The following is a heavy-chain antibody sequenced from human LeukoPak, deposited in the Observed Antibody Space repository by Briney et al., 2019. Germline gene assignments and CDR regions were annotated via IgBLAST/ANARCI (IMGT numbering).Heavy chain of an antibody. V-gene: IGHV3-48*02. D-gene: IGHD5-12*01. Sequence: PGGSLRLSCAASGFTFSSYSMNWVRQAPGKGLEWVSYISSSSSTIYYAASVKGRFTISRDNARYSLYLQMNSLRDEDTAVYYCARGPGYGHYFDYWGQGALVTVSS. CDR3: ARGPGYGHYFDY. CDR2: ISSSSSTI. J-gene: IGHJ4*02. CDR1: GFTFSSYS.